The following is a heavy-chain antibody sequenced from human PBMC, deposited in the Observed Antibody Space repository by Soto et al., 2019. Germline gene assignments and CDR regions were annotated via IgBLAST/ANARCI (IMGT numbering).Heavy chain of an antibody. CDR1: GFTFSSYG. J-gene: IGHJ6*02. V-gene: IGHV3-23*01. D-gene: IGHD3-3*01. CDR3: AKSIFGVVAMDV. CDR2: ISGSVGST. Sequence: GGSLRLSCAASGFTFSSYGMTWVRQAPGKGLEWVSGISGSVGSTYYADSVKGRFTISRDNSRTTLYLQMSGLRGDDTAVYYCAKSIFGVVAMDVWGQGTTVTVS.